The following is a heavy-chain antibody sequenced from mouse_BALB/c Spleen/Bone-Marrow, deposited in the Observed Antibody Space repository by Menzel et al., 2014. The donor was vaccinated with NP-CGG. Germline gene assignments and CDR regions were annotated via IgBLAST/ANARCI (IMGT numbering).Heavy chain of an antibody. V-gene: IGHV1-9*01. Sequence: QVQLKESGPELMKPGASVKISCKATGYTFSSYWIEWVKQRPGHGLEWIGEILPGSGNTHYNEKFKGKATFTADTSSNTAYMQLSSLTSEDSAVYFCTRQGFAFWGQGTLVPVSA. CDR3: TRQGFAF. CDR1: GYTFSSYW. J-gene: IGHJ3*01. CDR2: ILPGSGNT.